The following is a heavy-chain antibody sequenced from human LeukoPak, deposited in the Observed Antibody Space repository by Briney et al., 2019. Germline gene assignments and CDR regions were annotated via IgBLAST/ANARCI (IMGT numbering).Heavy chain of an antibody. CDR1: GFTVSSYG. CDR2: IAATGDT. CDR3: ARVSAVGTSHFDL. Sequence: GGSLRLSCAASGFTVSSYGMHWVRQGTGKGLEWVASIAATGDTFYPDSVKGRFTISRENAKNSLALQMNSLTGGDTAVYYCARVSAVGTSHFDLWGQGTLVTVS. V-gene: IGHV3-13*01. D-gene: IGHD1-7*01. J-gene: IGHJ4*02.